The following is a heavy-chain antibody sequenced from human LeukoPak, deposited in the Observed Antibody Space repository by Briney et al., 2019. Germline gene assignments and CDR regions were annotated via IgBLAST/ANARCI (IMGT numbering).Heavy chain of an antibody. CDR1: GFTFSSYS. CDR2: ISSSSSYI. CDR3: ARATGSYYSLGY. V-gene: IGHV3-21*01. D-gene: IGHD1-26*01. J-gene: IGHJ4*02. Sequence: GGSLRLSCAASGFTFSSYSMNWVRQAPGKGLEWVSSISSSSSYIYYADSVKGRFTISRDNAKNSLYLQMNSLRAKDTAVYYCARATGSYYSLGYWGQGTLVTVSS.